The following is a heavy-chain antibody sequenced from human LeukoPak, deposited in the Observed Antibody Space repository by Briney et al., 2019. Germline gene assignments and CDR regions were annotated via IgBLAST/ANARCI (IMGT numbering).Heavy chain of an antibody. CDR3: AKKRRRGYYLNSAFDM. V-gene: IGHV4-39*07. J-gene: IGHJ3*02. Sequence: SETLSLTCTVSGGSISSSSYYWGWIRQPPGRALEWIGEVSHRGTTSYSPSLKSRVTISVETSKNQFSLSVKSVTAADTAIYYCAKKRRRGYYLNSAFDMWGQGTMVTVSS. CDR2: VSHRGTT. CDR1: GGSISSSSYY. D-gene: IGHD3-3*01.